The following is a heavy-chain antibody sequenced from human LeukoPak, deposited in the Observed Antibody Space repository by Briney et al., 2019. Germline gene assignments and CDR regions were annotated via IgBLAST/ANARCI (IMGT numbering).Heavy chain of an antibody. V-gene: IGHV3-30*02. CDR3: ARDDHWGYAFDI. Sequence: GGSLRLSCAASGFTFSSYGMHWVRQAPGKGLEWVAFIRYDGNNKYYADSVKGRFTISRDNAKNSLYLQMNSLRAEDTAVYYCARDDHWGYAFDIWGQGTMVTVSS. CDR1: GFTFSSYG. J-gene: IGHJ3*02. D-gene: IGHD3-16*01. CDR2: IRYDGNNK.